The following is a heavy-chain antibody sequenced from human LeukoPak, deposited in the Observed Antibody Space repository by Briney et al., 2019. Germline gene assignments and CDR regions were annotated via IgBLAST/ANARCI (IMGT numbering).Heavy chain of an antibody. D-gene: IGHD3-3*01. CDR2: ISAYNGNT. CDR1: GYTFTSYG. J-gene: IGHJ4*02. CDR3: ARGTFLEWLSPFDY. Sequence: ASVKVSCKASGYTFTSYGISWVRQAPGQGLEWMGWISAYNGNTTYAQKLQGRVTMTTDTSTSTAYMELRSLRSDDTAVYYCARGTFLEWLSPFDYWGQGTLVTVSS. V-gene: IGHV1-18*01.